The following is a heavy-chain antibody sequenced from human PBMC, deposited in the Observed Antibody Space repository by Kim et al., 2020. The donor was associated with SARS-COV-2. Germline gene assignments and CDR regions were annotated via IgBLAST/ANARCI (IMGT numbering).Heavy chain of an antibody. D-gene: IGHD3-22*01. V-gene: IGHV1-18*01. Sequence: ASVKVSCKASGYTFTSYGISWVRQAPGQGLEWMGWISAYNGNTNYAQKLQGRVTMTTDTSTSTAYMELRSLRSDDTAVYYCARVFYGRHYYDSSGYYYPDYWGQGTLVTVSS. J-gene: IGHJ4*02. CDR2: ISAYNGNT. CDR1: GYTFTSYG. CDR3: ARVFYGRHYYDSSGYYYPDY.